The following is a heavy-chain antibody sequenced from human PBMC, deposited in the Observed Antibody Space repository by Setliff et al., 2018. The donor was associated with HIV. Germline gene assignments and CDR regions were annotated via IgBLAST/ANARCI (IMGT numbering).Heavy chain of an antibody. Sequence: SETLSLTCSVSGASIRGHYWSWIRQSPGKGLEWIGNIYYSGNTNYNPSFKSRVTISVDTSKNQFSLRVNSVTAADTAVYYCARSLVPSGYYYGRHAFDIWGQGTKVNVSS. J-gene: IGHJ3*02. CDR2: IYYSGNT. V-gene: IGHV4-59*08. D-gene: IGHD3-22*01. CDR3: ARSLVPSGYYYGRHAFDI. CDR1: GASIRGHY.